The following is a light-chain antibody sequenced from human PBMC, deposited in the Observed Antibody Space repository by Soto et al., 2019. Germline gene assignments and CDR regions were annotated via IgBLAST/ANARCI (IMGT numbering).Light chain of an antibody. J-gene: IGLJ2*01. CDR3: CSYSGSSTIVV. CDR1: SSDVGGYNF. Sequence: QSVLTQPASVSGSPGQSITISCTGTSSDVGGYNFVSWYQQHPGKAPRLMIFDVDNRPSGVSTRFSGSKSGNTASLTISGPQAEHEADYYCCSYSGSSTIVVFGGGTKLTVL. CDR2: DVD. V-gene: IGLV2-14*03.